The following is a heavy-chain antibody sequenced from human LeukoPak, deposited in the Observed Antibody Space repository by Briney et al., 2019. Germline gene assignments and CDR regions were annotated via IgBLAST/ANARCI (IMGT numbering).Heavy chain of an antibody. J-gene: IGHJ4*02. V-gene: IGHV3-21*01. CDR3: ARVRGFSTRDFDY. CDR2: ISSSSSDI. CDR1: GFTFSSYS. D-gene: IGHD6-13*01. Sequence: PGGSLRLSCAASGFTFSSYSMNWVCQAPGKGLEWVSSISSSSSDIYYADSVRGRFTISRDNAKNSLYLQMNSLRAEDTAVYYCARVRGFSTRDFDYWGQGTLVTVSS.